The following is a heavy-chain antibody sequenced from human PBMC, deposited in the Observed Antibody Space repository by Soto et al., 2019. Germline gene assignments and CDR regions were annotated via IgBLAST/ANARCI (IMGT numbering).Heavy chain of an antibody. CDR1: GGSISSSIYY. J-gene: IGHJ6*02. CDR2: IFYSGST. Sequence: PSETLSLTCTVSGGSISSSIYYGGWIRGPPGKGLEWIGSIFYSGSTYYNPSLKSRVTISVDTSKNQFSLKLNSVTAADTAVYYCARHNGPLYVGYYYDMDVWGQGTTVTVSS. CDR3: ARHNGPLYVGYYYDMDV. D-gene: IGHD3-16*01. V-gene: IGHV4-39*01.